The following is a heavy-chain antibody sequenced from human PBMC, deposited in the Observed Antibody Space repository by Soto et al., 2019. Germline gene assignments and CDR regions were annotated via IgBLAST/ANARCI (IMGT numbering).Heavy chain of an antibody. V-gene: IGHV3-23*01. CDR3: AKKVNSGPGSQYFDY. Sequence: GGSQRLSCAASGFTFSSYSISWVRQAPGKGLEWVSGFRSSGDGGTTYYADSVKGRFTISRDNSKNTLFLQMNSLRAEDTAIYYCAKKVNSGPGSQYFDYWGQGTLVTVSS. CDR1: GFTFSSYS. CDR2: FRSSGDGGTT. D-gene: IGHD3-10*01. J-gene: IGHJ4*02.